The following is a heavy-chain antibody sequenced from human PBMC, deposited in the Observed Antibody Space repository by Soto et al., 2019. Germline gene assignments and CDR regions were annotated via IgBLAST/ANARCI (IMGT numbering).Heavy chain of an antibody. J-gene: IGHJ4*02. D-gene: IGHD2-15*01. Sequence: LRLSFAASGXTFSSYGMHWVRQAPGKGLERVAVIWYDGSNKYYADSVKGRFTISRDNSMNTLYLQMNSLRAEDTAVYYCAVPVVGDYFDYWGQGTLVTVSS. V-gene: IGHV3-33*01. CDR2: IWYDGSNK. CDR3: AVPVVGDYFDY. CDR1: GXTFSSYG.